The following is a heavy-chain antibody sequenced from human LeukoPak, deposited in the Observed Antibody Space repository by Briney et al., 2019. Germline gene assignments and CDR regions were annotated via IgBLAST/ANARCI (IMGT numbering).Heavy chain of an antibody. V-gene: IGHV3-23*01. Sequence: GGSLRLSCAASGFTFSSYAMSWVRQAPGKGLEWVSAISGSGGSTYYADSVKGRFTISRDNSKNTLYLQMNSLRAEDTAVYYCAKGGHPLRFLDVGDYWGQGTLVTVSS. CDR3: AKGGHPLRFLDVGDY. D-gene: IGHD3-3*01. CDR1: GFTFSSYA. CDR2: ISGSGGST. J-gene: IGHJ4*02.